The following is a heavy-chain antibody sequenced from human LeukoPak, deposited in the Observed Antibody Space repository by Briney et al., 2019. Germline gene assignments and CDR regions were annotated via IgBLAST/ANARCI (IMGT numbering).Heavy chain of an antibody. Sequence: VASVKVSCKASGYTFTSYGISWVRQAPGQGLEWMGWISAYNGNTNYAQKLQGRVTMTTDTSTSTAYMELRSLRSDDTAVYYCARCGGDCYSSYFDYWGQGTLVTVSS. D-gene: IGHD2-21*02. CDR1: GYTFTSYG. V-gene: IGHV1-18*01. CDR3: ARCGGDCYSSYFDY. J-gene: IGHJ4*02. CDR2: ISAYNGNT.